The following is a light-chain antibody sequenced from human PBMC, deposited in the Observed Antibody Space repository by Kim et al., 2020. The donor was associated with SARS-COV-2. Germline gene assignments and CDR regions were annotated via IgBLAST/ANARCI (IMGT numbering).Light chain of an antibody. CDR1: SADFGGYNF. V-gene: IGLV2-11*01. Sequence: QSLALSCTGTSADFGGYNFVACYQHLPGKAPRFIIYDVNKRPSGVPDRFSGSKSGNTASLTISGLQTEDEADYYCCSYAGDDFLYVFGTGTKVTVL. CDR3: CSYAGDDFLYV. CDR2: DVN. J-gene: IGLJ1*01.